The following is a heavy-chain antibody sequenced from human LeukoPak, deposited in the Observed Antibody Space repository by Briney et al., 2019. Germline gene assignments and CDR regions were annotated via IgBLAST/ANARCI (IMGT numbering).Heavy chain of an antibody. J-gene: IGHJ6*03. CDR2: MNPQSGNT. CDR1: GYTFTNYD. V-gene: IGHV1-8*03. CDR3: ARGPNYSIYGSAYYYYMDV. D-gene: IGHD4-11*01. Sequence: GASVKVSCKASGYTFTNYDINWVRQATGQGLEWMGWMNPQSGNTGYAQKFQGRVTITRDTSITTAYMELSSLRSEDTAVYYCARGPNYSIYGSAYYYYMDVWGKGTTVTVSS.